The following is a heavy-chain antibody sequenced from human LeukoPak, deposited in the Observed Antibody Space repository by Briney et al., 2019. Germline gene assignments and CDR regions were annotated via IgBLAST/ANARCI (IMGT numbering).Heavy chain of an antibody. J-gene: IGHJ3*02. V-gene: IGHV3-21*01. D-gene: IGHD1-26*01. CDR3: ARARSGSHFGAFDI. Sequence: PGGSLRLSCAASGFTFSSYSMNWVRQAPGKGLEGVSSISSSSSYIYYADSVKGRFTISRDNAKNSLYLQMNSLRAEDTAVYYCARARSGSHFGAFDIWGQGTMVTVSS. CDR2: ISSSSSYI. CDR1: GFTFSSYS.